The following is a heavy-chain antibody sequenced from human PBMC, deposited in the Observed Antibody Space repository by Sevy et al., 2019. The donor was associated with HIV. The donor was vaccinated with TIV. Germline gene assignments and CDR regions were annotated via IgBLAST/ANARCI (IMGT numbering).Heavy chain of an antibody. J-gene: IGHJ5*02. CDR2: IIPIFGTA. CDR1: GGTFSSYA. V-gene: IGHV1-69*06. CDR3: AREDGYYRLNWFDP. Sequence: ASVKVSCKASGGTFSSYAISWVRQAPGQGLEWMGGIIPIFGTANYAQKFQGRVTITADKSTSTAYMELSSLRSEDTAVYYCAREDGYYRLNWFDPWAREPWSPSPQ. D-gene: IGHD3-3*01.